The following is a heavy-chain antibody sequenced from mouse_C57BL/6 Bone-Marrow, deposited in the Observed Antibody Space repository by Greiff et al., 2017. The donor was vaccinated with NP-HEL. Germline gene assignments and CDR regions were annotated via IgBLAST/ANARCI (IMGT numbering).Heavy chain of an antibody. Sequence: VQLQQSGPELVKPGASVKISCKASGYSFTGYYMHWVKQSSEKSLEWIGEINPSTGGTSYNQKFKGKATLTVDKSSSTAYMQLKSLTSEDSAVYYCARDYGNPYWYFDVWGTGTTVTVSS. V-gene: IGHV1-43*01. CDR3: ARDYGNPYWYFDV. CDR2: INPSTGGT. D-gene: IGHD2-1*01. CDR1: GYSFTGYY. J-gene: IGHJ1*03.